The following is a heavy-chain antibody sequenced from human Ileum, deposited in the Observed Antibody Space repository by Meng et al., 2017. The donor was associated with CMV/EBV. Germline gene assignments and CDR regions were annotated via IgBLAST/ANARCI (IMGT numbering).Heavy chain of an antibody. D-gene: IGHD4-17*01. Sequence: QVQLVESGGDLVNPVGSLRLSCAASGFTFGAYYMAWVRQAPGKGLEWVSYITGSGNTIYYADAVKGRFTISRDNAKSSLYLEINSLRAEDTAVYYCVRGNYGFDYWGQGTLVTVSS. J-gene: IGHJ4*02. V-gene: IGHV3-11*01. CDR3: VRGNYGFDY. CDR1: GFTFGAYY. CDR2: ITGSGNTI.